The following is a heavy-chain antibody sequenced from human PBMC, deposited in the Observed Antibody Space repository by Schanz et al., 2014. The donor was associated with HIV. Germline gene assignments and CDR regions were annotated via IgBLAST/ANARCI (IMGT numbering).Heavy chain of an antibody. V-gene: IGHV3-30*18. CDR2: ISYDGTNK. Sequence: QVQLVESGGGVVRPGRSLRLSCAASGFTFDSYGMHWVRQAPGKGLEWVAVISYDGTNKVYADSVKGRFTVSRDNSKNTLYLQMTTLRIDDTAVYYCAKPEYDSRGSSQSHFDYWGQGTLVTVSS. J-gene: IGHJ4*02. CDR3: AKPEYDSRGSSQSHFDY. CDR1: GFTFDSYG. D-gene: IGHD3-22*01.